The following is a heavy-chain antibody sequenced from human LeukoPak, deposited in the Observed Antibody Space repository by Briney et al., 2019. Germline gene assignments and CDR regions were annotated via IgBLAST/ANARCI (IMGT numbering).Heavy chain of an antibody. Sequence: SETLSLTCTVSGGSISSSSYYWGWIRQPPGKGLEWIGYIYYSGSTNYNPSLKSRVTISVDTSKNQFSLKLSSVTAADTAVYYCARRLQNAFDIWGQGTMVTVSS. V-gene: IGHV4-61*05. D-gene: IGHD6-25*01. CDR2: IYYSGST. J-gene: IGHJ3*02. CDR3: ARRLQNAFDI. CDR1: GGSISSSSYY.